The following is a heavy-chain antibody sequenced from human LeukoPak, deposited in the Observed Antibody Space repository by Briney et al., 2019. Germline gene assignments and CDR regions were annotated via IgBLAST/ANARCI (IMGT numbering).Heavy chain of an antibody. CDR3: AKDGNWASVS. D-gene: IGHD7-27*01. Sequence: PGGSLRLSCVESGFTFSVHWVRPVPGKGLEWLTFIRHDGTDQHYADSVRGRFTISRDNSKNTVYLQMNSLRPEDTALYYCAKDGNWASVSWGQGTLVTVSS. V-gene: IGHV3-30*02. CDR1: GFTFS. J-gene: IGHJ5*02. CDR2: IRHDGTDQ.